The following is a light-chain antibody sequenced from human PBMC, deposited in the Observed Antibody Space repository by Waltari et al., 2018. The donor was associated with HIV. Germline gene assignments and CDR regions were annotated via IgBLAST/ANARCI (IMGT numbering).Light chain of an antibody. V-gene: IGLV1-51*01. J-gene: IGLJ2*01. CDR3: ATWDNDVNAVL. CDR2: DND. Sequence: QSVLTQPPSVSATPGQKVTISCSGSTSNIGNNLVSWYQHIPGRAPKLLIYDNDERPTDIPDRFSGSRSGTSATLGITGLQTGDEADYYCATWDNDVNAVLVGGGTKLTAL. CDR1: TSNIGNNL.